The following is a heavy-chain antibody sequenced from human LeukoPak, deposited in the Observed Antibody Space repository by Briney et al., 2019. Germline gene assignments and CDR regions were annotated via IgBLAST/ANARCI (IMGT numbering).Heavy chain of an antibody. J-gene: IGHJ4*02. D-gene: IGHD2-21*01. Sequence: ASVKVSCKASGYTFTGYFIHWVRQAPGQGLEWMGLINPSGGSTSYAQKFQGRVTMTRDRSTSTVYMEVTSLKSDDTAVYFCARAGISDPTDYWGQGTLVIVSS. CDR1: GYTFTGYF. CDR3: ARAGISDPTDY. V-gene: IGHV1-46*01. CDR2: INPSGGST.